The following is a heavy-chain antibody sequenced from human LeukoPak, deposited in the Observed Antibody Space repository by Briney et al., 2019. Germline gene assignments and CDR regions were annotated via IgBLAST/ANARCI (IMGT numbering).Heavy chain of an antibody. J-gene: IGHJ4*02. Sequence: ASVKVSCKASGYTFTTYAMHWVRQAPGQRLEWMGWINAGNGNTKYSQKFQGRVTMTRNTSISTAYMELSSLRSEDTAVYYCARGSGLFPDYWGQGTLVTVSS. CDR2: INAGNGNT. CDR1: GYTFTTYA. CDR3: ARGSGLFPDY. D-gene: IGHD3-22*01. V-gene: IGHV1-3*01.